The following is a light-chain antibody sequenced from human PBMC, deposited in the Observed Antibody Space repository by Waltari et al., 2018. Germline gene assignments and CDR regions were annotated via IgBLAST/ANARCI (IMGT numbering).Light chain of an antibody. CDR2: EVS. V-gene: IGLV2-14*01. CDR1: SSDVGGYNY. Sequence: QSALTQPASVSGSPGQSITISCTGTSSDVGGYNYASWYQQHPGKAPKLMIYEVSNRPSGVSNRVSGSKSGNMASLTISGLQAEDEADYYCSSYTSSSTQVFGGGTKLTVL. J-gene: IGLJ2*01. CDR3: SSYTSSSTQV.